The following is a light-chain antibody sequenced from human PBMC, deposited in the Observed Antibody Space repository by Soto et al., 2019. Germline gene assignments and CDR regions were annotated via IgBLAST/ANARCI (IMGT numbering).Light chain of an antibody. CDR2: DAS. CDR1: QSVGSS. J-gene: IGKJ1*01. Sequence: EILLTQSPATLSLSPGERGTLSCRASQSVGSSLAWYQQKPGQAPRLLIYDASNRATGIPGRFSGSGSGTDFPLTISNLEPEDFVVYYCQQRSSWPWTFGQGAKVEIK. V-gene: IGKV3-11*01. CDR3: QQRSSWPWT.